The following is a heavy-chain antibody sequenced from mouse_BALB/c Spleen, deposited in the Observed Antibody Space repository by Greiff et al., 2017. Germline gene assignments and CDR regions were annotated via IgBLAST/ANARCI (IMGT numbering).Heavy chain of an antibody. CDR2: IYPGNSDT. CDR3: TREGGFYYGSSYGRTYFDY. CDR1: GYSFTSYW. Sequence: VQLQQSGTVLARPGASVKMSCKASGYSFTSYWMHWVKQRPGQGLEWIGAIYPGNSDTSYNQKFKGKAKLTAVTSASTAYMELSSLTNEDSAVYYCTREGGFYYGSSYGRTYFDYGGQGTTLTVSS. J-gene: IGHJ2*01. V-gene: IGHV1-5*01. D-gene: IGHD1-1*01.